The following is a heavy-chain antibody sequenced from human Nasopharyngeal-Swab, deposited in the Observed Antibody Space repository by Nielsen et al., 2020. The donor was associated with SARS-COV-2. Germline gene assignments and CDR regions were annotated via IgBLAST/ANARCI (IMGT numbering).Heavy chain of an antibody. CDR2: ISWNSGSI. CDR1: GFTFDDYA. J-gene: IGHJ4*02. Sequence: LSLTCAASGFTFDDYAMHWVRQAPGKGLEWVSGISWNSGSIGYADSVKGRFTISRDNAKNSLYLQMNSLRAEDTALYYCAAGYFDWLSIDYWGQGTLVTVSS. CDR3: AAGYFDWLSIDY. V-gene: IGHV3-9*01. D-gene: IGHD3-9*01.